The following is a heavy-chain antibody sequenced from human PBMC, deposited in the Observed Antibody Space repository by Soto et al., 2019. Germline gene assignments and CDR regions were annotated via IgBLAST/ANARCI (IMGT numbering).Heavy chain of an antibody. CDR2: INSDGSST. V-gene: IGHV3-74*01. CDR3: AGDEAAQYYCDY. D-gene: IGHD6-13*01. CDR1: GFTFSSYW. Sequence: EVQLVESGGGLVQPGGSLRLSCAASGFTFSSYWMHWVRQAPGKGLVWVSRINSDGSSTSYADSVKGRFTISRDNAKNTLYLQLNSLRAEETAVYYCAGDEAAQYYCDYWGQGTLVTVSS. J-gene: IGHJ4*02.